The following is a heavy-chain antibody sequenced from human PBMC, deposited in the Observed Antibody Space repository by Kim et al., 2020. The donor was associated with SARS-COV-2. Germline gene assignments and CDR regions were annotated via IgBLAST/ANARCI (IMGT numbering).Heavy chain of an antibody. D-gene: IGHD3-10*01. CDR1: GGSFSGYY. J-gene: IGHJ6*02. CDR3: ARAGGYYYGSGNYYSPNYYCYAMDV. Sequence: SETLSLTCAVYGGSFSGYYWSWIRQPPGKGLEWIGEINHSGSTNYNPSLKSRVTISVDTSKNQFSLKLSSVTAADTAVYYCARAGGYYYGSGNYYSPNYYCYAMDVWGQGTTVTVSS. CDR2: INHSGST. V-gene: IGHV4-34*01.